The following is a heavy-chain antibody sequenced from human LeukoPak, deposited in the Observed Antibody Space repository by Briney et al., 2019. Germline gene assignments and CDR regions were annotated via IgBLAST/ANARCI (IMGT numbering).Heavy chain of an antibody. CDR2: MNPNSGNT. CDR3: VRGRTRYSGYDYAY. D-gene: IGHD5-12*01. J-gene: IGHJ4*02. Sequence: ASVKVSCKASGYTFTSYDINWVRQATGQGLEWMGWMNPNSGNTGYAQKFQGRVTMTRNTSISTAYMELSSLRSEDTAVYYCVRGRTRYSGYDYAYWGQGTLVTVSS. CDR1: GYTFTSYD. V-gene: IGHV1-8*01.